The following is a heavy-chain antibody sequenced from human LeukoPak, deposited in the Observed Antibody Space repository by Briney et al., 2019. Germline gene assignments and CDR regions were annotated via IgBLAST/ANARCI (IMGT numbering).Heavy chain of an antibody. CDR2: ISAYNGNT. Sequence: ASVKVSCKASGYTFNDYYMHWVRQAPGQGLEWMGWISAYNGNTNYAQKLQGRVTMTTDTSTSTAYMELRSLRSDDTAVYYCARDEVGANEHDYWGQGTLVTVSS. D-gene: IGHD1-26*01. CDR1: GYTFNDYY. J-gene: IGHJ4*02. CDR3: ARDEVGANEHDY. V-gene: IGHV1-18*04.